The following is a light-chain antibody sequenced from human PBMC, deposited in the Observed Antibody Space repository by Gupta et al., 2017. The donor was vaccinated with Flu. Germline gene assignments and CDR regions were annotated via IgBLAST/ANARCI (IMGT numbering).Light chain of an antibody. J-gene: IGKJ2*01. CDR3: RQDNNWPRT. V-gene: IGKV3-15*01. Sequence: DIVMTQSPATLSVSPGERATLSCRASQSVSSNLAWYQQKPGQAPRLLIYGASTRATGIPARFSGSGSGTEFTLTISSLQSEDFAAYYCRQDNNWPRTFGQGTKLEI. CDR2: GAS. CDR1: QSVSSN.